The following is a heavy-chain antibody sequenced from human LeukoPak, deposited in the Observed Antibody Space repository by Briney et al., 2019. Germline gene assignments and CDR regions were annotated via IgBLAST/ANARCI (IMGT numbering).Heavy chain of an antibody. D-gene: IGHD3-9*01. J-gene: IGHJ4*02. V-gene: IGHV3-30*03. CDR1: GFTFSSYG. CDR3: ARGLYYDILTGYLYFDY. Sequence: QTGGSLRLSCAASGFTFSSYGMHWVRQAPGKGLEWVAVISYDGSNKYYADSVKGRFTISRDNSKNTLYLQMNSLRAEDTAVYYCARGLYYDILTGYLYFDYWGQGTLVTVSS. CDR2: ISYDGSNK.